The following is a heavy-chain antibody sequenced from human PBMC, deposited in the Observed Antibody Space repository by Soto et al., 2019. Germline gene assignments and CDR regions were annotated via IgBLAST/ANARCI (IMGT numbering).Heavy chain of an antibody. J-gene: IGHJ6*03. D-gene: IGHD3-3*01. Sequence: PSETLSLTCTVSGGSISSYYWSWIRQPPGKGLEWIGYIYYSGSTNYNPSLKSRVTISVDTSKNQFSLKLSSVTAADTAVYYCARRHPYYDFWSGQNYYYYYYVDVWGKGTTVTVSS. CDR2: IYYSGST. CDR3: ARRHPYYDFWSGQNYYYYYYVDV. CDR1: GGSISSYY. V-gene: IGHV4-59*08.